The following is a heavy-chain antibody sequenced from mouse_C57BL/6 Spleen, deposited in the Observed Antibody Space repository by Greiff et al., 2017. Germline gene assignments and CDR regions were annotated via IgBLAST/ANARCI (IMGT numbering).Heavy chain of an antibody. CDR1: GFSFSSYG. CDR2: ISSGGSYT. J-gene: IGHJ3*01. V-gene: IGHV5-6*01. CDR3: ARDDYYGSGPWFAY. D-gene: IGHD1-1*01. Sequence: EVKLVESGGDLVKPGGSLKLTCAASGFSFSSYGMSWVRQPPDKRLEWVATISSGGSYTYYPDTVKGRFTMSRDNAKKTRYLQMSRLKSEDTAMYDCARDDYYGSGPWFAYWGQGTLVTVSA.